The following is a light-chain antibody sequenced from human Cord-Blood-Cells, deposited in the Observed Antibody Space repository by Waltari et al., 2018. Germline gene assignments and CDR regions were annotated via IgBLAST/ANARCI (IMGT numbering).Light chain of an antibody. CDR3: CSYAGSWV. Sequence: QSALTQPASVPGSPGQPITISCTGTSSDVGSYNLVSWYQQHPGKAPKLMIYEGSKRPSGVSNRFSGSKSGNTASLTISGLQAEDEADYYCCSYAGSWVFGGGTKLTVL. V-gene: IGLV2-23*01. J-gene: IGLJ3*02. CDR1: SSDVGSYNL. CDR2: EGS.